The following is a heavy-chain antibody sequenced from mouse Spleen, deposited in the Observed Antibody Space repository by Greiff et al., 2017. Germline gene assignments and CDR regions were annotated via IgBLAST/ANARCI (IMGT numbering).Heavy chain of an antibody. CDR2: IDPENGDT. V-gene: IGHV14-4*01. CDR1: GFNIKDDY. J-gene: IGHJ2*01. D-gene: IGHD3-2*01. Sequence: VQLKESGAELVRPGASVKLSCTASGFNIKDDYMHWVKQRPEQGLEWIGWIDPENGDTEYASKFQGKATITADTSSNTAYLQLSSLTSEDTAVYYCTSRQLHYWGQGTTLTVSS. CDR3: TSRQLHY.